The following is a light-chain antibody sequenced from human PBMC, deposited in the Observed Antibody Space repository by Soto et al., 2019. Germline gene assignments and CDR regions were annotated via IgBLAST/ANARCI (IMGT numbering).Light chain of an antibody. CDR1: SSDVGGYNH. CDR2: EVD. J-gene: IGLJ1*01. V-gene: IGLV2-8*01. Sequence: QSVLTQPPSASGSPGQSVTISLTGSSSDVGGYNHVSWYQQHPGKAPKLVIYEVDKRPSGVPERFSGSKSGNTASLTVSGLQTEDEADYYCTSNTDSDSYVFGTGTKVTVL. CDR3: TSNTDSDSYV.